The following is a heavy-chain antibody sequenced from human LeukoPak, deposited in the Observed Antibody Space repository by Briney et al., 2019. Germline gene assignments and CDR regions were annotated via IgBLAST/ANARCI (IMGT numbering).Heavy chain of an antibody. CDR3: ARRSTSGRYFDY. J-gene: IGHJ4*02. Sequence: PGGSLRLSCAASGFTFNSYAMSWVRQAPGEGLEWVGVIWYDGTKQYYADSVKGRFTISRDNAKNTLYLQMNSLRAEDTAVYSCARRSTSGRYFDYWGQGNLVTVSS. V-gene: IGHV3-33*08. CDR2: IWYDGTKQ. CDR1: GFTFNSYA. D-gene: IGHD3-10*01.